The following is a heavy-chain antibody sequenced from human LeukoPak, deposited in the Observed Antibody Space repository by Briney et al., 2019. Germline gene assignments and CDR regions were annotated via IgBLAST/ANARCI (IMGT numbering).Heavy chain of an antibody. J-gene: IGHJ6*03. CDR1: GYTFTSYG. V-gene: IGHV1-18*01. CDR3: ARDSKPVVVAAASTYYMDV. D-gene: IGHD2-15*01. CDR2: ISAYNGNT. Sequence: ASVKVSCKASGYTFTSYGISWVRQAPGQGLEWMGWISAYNGNTNYAQKLQGRVTMTTDTSTSTAYMELRSLRSDDTAVYYCARDSKPVVVAAASTYYMDVWGKGTTVTISS.